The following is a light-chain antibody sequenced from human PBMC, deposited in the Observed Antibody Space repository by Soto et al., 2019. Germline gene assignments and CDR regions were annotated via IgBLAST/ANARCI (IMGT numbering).Light chain of an antibody. Sequence: EVVMTQSPLSLPVTLGQQASISCRSSQSLLDSDGTTYLNWFQQRPGHSPRRLIYRLSNRDSGVSDRFSAGGSVTDFTLGISRVEAEDVGVYYCMQGTHLPYTFGQGTKLEMK. CDR3: MQGTHLPYT. V-gene: IGKV2-30*01. J-gene: IGKJ2*01. CDR2: RLS. CDR1: QSLLDSDGTTY.